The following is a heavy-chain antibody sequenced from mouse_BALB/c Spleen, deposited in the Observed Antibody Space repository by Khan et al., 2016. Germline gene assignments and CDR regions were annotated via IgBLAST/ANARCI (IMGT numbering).Heavy chain of an antibody. V-gene: IGHV5-4*02. CDR2: ISDGRSYT. J-gene: IGHJ3*01. Sequence: EVELVESGGGFVKPGGSLKLSCAVSGFTFSDYSTYWVRQTPEKRLVWAATISDGRSYTYYPDSVKGRFSISRDNAKNNLYLQMSSLKTEATAMYYCARGGVRRGFAYWGQGTLVTVSA. D-gene: IGHD2-14*01. CDR1: GFTFSDYS. CDR3: ARGGVRRGFAY.